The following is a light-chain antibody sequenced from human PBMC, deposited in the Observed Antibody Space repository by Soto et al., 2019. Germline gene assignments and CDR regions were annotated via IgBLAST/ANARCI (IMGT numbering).Light chain of an antibody. V-gene: IGLV2-23*02. CDR1: SSDVGSYNL. CDR3: CSYAGSITLYV. Sequence: QSVLTQPASVSGSPGQSITISCTGTSSDVGSYNLVSWYQQHPGKAPKLMIYEVNKRPSGVSNRFSGSKSGNTASLTISGLQAEDEADYYCCSYAGSITLYVFGTGTKVTV. J-gene: IGLJ1*01. CDR2: EVN.